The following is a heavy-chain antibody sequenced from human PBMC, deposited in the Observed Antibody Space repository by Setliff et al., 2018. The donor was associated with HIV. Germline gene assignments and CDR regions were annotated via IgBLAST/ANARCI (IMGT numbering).Heavy chain of an antibody. J-gene: IGHJ4*02. V-gene: IGHV1-8*02. CDR3: ARGYASGSGSYYYDY. CDR2: VNPYSGNS. CDR1: GYTFTNYA. D-gene: IGHD2-15*01. Sequence: ASVKVSCKASGYTFTNYAISWVRQAAGQGLEWLGWVNPYSGNSGYAQKFHGRLTMTRDTSRGTAHMELRSLRSDDTAVYFCARGYASGSGSYYYDYWGQGTLVTVSS.